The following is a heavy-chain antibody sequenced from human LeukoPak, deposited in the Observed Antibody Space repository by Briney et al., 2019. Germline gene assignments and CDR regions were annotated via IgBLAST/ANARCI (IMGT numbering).Heavy chain of an antibody. Sequence: PGGSLRLSCAASGFTFSTFAMSWVRQAPGKGLEWVSVIYSGGSTYYADSVKGRFTISRDNSKKTLYLQMNSLRAEDTAVYYCARAYYDSSGSGLYYFDYWGQRTLVTVSS. CDR2: IYSGGST. V-gene: IGHV3-66*01. CDR1: GFTFSTFA. CDR3: ARAYYDSSGSGLYYFDY. J-gene: IGHJ4*02. D-gene: IGHD3-22*01.